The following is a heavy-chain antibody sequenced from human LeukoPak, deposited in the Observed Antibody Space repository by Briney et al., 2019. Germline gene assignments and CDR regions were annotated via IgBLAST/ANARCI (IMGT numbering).Heavy chain of an antibody. CDR1: GYTLTELS. J-gene: IGHJ4*02. D-gene: IGHD3-10*01. CDR2: FDPEDGET. CDR3: ATGVRGVIINFDY. V-gene: IGHV1-24*01. Sequence: ASVKASCKVSGYTLTELSMHWVRQAPGKGLEWMGGFDPEDGETIYAQKFQGRVTMTEDTSTDTAYMELSSLRSEDTAVYYCATGVRGVIINFDYWGQGTLVTVSS.